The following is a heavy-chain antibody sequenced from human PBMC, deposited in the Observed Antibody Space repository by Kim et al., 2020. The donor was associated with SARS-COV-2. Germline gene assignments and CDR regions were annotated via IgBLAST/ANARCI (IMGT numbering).Heavy chain of an antibody. V-gene: IGHV4-39*07. Sequence: SETLSLTCTVSGGSISSSSYYWGWIRQPPGKVLEWIGSIYYSGSTYYNPSLKSRVTISVDTSKNQFSLKLSSVTAADTAVYYCARDTRRGMRSRQAHFDYWGQGTLVTVSS. CDR2: IYYSGST. CDR1: GGSISSSSYY. J-gene: IGHJ4*02. CDR3: ARDTRRGMRSRQAHFDY. D-gene: IGHD2-8*01.